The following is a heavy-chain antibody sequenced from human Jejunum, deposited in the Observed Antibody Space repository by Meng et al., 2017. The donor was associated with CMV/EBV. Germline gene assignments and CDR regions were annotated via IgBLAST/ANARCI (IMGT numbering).Heavy chain of an antibody. CDR1: GFIFTDYY. CDR2: AKPKSYTT. CDR3: VRDNWGLDY. V-gene: IGHV3-72*01. J-gene: IGHJ4*02. D-gene: IGHD7-27*01. Sequence: LRLPCSASGFIFTDYYMDWVRQAPGKGLEWVGRAKPKSYTTQLAASVEGRFTISRDDSKNSLFLQMNNLKTEDTALYYCVRDNWGLDYWGQGTLVTVSS.